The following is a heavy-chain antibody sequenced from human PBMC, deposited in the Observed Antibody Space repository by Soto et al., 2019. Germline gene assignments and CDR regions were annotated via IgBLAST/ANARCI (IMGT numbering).Heavy chain of an antibody. CDR1: GGSISSSSYY. V-gene: IGHV4-39*01. Sequence: SETLSLTCTVPGGSISSSSYYWGWLRQPPGKGLEWIGRIPYSGSTYYKPSLKSRGTISVVTSRNQFSLKLSSVTAADTAVYYFSIHWKELRFFEWLYLFDYCGQGTLVTVSS. D-gene: IGHD3-3*01. J-gene: IGHJ4*02. CDR2: IPYSGST. CDR3: SIHWKELRFFEWLYLFDY.